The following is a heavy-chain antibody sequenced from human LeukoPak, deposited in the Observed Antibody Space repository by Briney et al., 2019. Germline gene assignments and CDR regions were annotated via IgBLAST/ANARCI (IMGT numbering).Heavy chain of an antibody. CDR2: TYYRSKWYN. CDR3: SRMWTFAFDI. D-gene: IGHD3/OR15-3a*01. V-gene: IGHV6-1*01. CDR1: GDSVSSNNVA. Sequence: SQTLSLTCAISGDSVSSNNVAWNWIRQSPLRGLEWLGRTYYRSKWYNDYAVSVKSRITINPDTSKNQFSLQLNSVTPEDTAVYYCSRMWTFAFDIWGQGTMVTVSS. J-gene: IGHJ3*02.